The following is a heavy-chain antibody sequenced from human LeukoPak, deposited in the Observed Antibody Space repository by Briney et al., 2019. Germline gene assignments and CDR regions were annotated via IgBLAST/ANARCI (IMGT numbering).Heavy chain of an antibody. CDR2: IKQDGSEK. V-gene: IGHV3-7*01. Sequence: GGSLRLSCAASGFTFSSYWMSWVRQAPGKGLEWVANIKQDGSEKYYVDSVKGRFTISRDNSKNTLYLQMSSLRAEDTAIYHCVKDLYKGDSSSWYYFHYWGQGTLVTVSS. J-gene: IGHJ4*02. D-gene: IGHD6-13*01. CDR1: GFTFSSYW. CDR3: VKDLYKGDSSSWYYFHY.